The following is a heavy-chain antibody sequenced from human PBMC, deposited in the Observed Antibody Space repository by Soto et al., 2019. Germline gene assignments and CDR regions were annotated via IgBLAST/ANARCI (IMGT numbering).Heavy chain of an antibody. J-gene: IGHJ6*02. D-gene: IGHD1-26*01. CDR3: AIDFIVGSGSYHYYYYYGIDV. V-gene: IGHV3-30-3*01. CDR1: GFTFSSYA. CDR2: ISYDGSNK. Sequence: GGSLGLSCAASGFTFSSYAMHWVRQAPGKGQEWVAVISYDGSNKYYADSVKGRFTISRDNSNNTLYLQMNSLRAEDTAFYYCAIDFIVGSGSYHYYYYYGIDVWGQGTTVTXSS.